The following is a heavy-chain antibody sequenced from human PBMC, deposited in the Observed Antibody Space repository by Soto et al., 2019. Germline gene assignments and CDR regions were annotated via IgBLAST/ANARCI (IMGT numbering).Heavy chain of an antibody. CDR1: GASFSGYY. V-gene: IGHV4-4*07. Sequence: SETLSLTCTVSGASFSGYYWSWIRQPAGKGLEWIGRFYTSGNTNYNPSLTSRVTVSVDTSKNQFSLKLRFVTAADTDVYYCAREAAETVGDGYWCDPWGKGTMVTVS. CDR3: AREAAETVGDGYWCDP. D-gene: IGHD6-13*01. CDR2: FYTSGNT. J-gene: IGHJ5*02.